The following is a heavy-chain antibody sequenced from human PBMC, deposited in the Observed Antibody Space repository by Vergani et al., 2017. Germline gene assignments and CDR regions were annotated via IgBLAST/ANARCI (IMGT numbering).Heavy chain of an antibody. Sequence: QVRLQESGPGLVKPSETLSLTCSVSGRSMSGYYWSWIRQPPGKELEWIGYMYHSGSTNYNPSLETRVTISGDTSKNQFSLKLNSVTAADTAVYYCGRVADFDGLGSRLLDLWGQGILVTVSS. V-gene: IGHV4-59*01. CDR3: GRVADFDGLGSRLLDL. CDR2: MYHSGST. CDR1: GRSMSGYY. D-gene: IGHD3-10*01. J-gene: IGHJ5*02.